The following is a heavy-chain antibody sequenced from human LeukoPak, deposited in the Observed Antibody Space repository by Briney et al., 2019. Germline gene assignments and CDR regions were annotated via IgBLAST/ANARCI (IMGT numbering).Heavy chain of an antibody. D-gene: IGHD5-12*01. CDR2: ISYDGSNK. CDR3: AKDIGGYENNNWFDP. CDR1: GFTFSSYV. J-gene: IGHJ5*02. Sequence: PGRSLRLSCAASGFTFSSYVMHWVRQAPGKGLEWVAIISYDGSNKYYADSVKGRFTISRDNSKDTLYLQMNSLRAEDTAVYYCAKDIGGYENNNWFDPWGQGTLVTVSS. V-gene: IGHV3-30*04.